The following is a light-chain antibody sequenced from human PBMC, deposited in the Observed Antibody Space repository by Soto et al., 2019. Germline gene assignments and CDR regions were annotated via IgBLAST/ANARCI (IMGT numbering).Light chain of an antibody. CDR3: HQYGGSPTWT. CDR1: QSVSSSY. J-gene: IGKJ1*01. CDR2: GAS. V-gene: IGKV3-20*01. Sequence: EIVLTQSPGTLSLSPWERATLSCRASQSVSSSYLAWYQQKPGQAPRLLMYGASSRATGIPDRFSGSGSGTDFSLTISRLEPEDFAVYYCHQYGGSPTWTFGQGTKVENK.